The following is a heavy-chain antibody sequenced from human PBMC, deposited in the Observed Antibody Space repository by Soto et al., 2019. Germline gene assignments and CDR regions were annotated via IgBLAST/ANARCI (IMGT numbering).Heavy chain of an antibody. CDR2: IWYDGGNK. V-gene: IGHV3-33*01. Sequence: AGGSLRLSCAASGFTFDTYVMHWVRQAPGRGLEWVALIWYDGGNKYYADSVKGRFTISRDNSKNTLYLQVNSLRAEDTALYYCARGARDFDYWGQGTLVTVSS. J-gene: IGHJ4*02. D-gene: IGHD3-16*01. CDR1: GFTFDTYV. CDR3: ARGARDFDY.